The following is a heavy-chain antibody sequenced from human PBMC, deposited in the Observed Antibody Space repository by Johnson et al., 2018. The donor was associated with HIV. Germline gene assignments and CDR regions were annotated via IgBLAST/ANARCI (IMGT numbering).Heavy chain of an antibody. J-gene: IGHJ3*02. V-gene: IGHV3-30-3*01. Sequence: QMLLVESGGGVVQPGRSLRLSCAASGFTFSSYAMHWVRQAPGKGLEWVAVISYDGSNKYYADSVKGRFTISRDNSKNTLYLQMNSLRAEDTAVYYCARDLPSGSYYVDAFDIWGQGTMVTVSS. D-gene: IGHD1-26*01. CDR3: ARDLPSGSYYVDAFDI. CDR1: GFTFSSYA. CDR2: ISYDGSNK.